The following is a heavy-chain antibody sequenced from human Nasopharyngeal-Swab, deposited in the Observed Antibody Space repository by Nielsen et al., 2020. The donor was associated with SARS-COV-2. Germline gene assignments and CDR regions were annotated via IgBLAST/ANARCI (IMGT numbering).Heavy chain of an antibody. CDR3: AKAPVSVSVAGTFDY. CDR2: ITWNGNSI. Sequence: SLKISCAASGFTSDDYAMHWVRQAPGKGLEWVSGITWNGNSIDYADSVKGRFTISRDNAKNSLYLQMNSLRTEDTALYYCAKAPVSVSVAGTFDYWGQGTLVTVSS. V-gene: IGHV3-9*02. D-gene: IGHD6-19*01. CDR1: GFTSDDYA. J-gene: IGHJ4*02.